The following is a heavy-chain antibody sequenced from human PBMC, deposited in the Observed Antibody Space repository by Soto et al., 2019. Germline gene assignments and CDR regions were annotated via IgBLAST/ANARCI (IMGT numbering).Heavy chain of an antibody. CDR3: AAPPRY. D-gene: IGHD6-6*01. Sequence: SETMSLTCAVSGGSISSGGYSWSWVRQPPGKGLEWIGYIYHSGSTYYNPSLKSRVTISVDRSKNQFSLKLSSVTAADTAVYYCAAPPRYWGQGTLVTVS. CDR1: GGSISSGGYS. CDR2: IYHSGST. J-gene: IGHJ4*02. V-gene: IGHV4-30-2*01.